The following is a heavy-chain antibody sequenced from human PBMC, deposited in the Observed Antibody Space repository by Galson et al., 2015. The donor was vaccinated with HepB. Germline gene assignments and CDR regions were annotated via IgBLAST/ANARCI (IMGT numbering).Heavy chain of an antibody. CDR2: ISSSSSAI. Sequence: SLRLSCAVSGFNFSNYNMNWVRQAPGKGLEWVSYISSSSSAIFYADSVKGRFNISRDNAKNLLYLQMNSLSDEDTAVYYCARGTVVTSYDAFDIWGQGTRVIVSS. D-gene: IGHD4-23*01. V-gene: IGHV3-48*02. CDR1: GFNFSNYN. CDR3: ARGTVVTSYDAFDI. J-gene: IGHJ3*02.